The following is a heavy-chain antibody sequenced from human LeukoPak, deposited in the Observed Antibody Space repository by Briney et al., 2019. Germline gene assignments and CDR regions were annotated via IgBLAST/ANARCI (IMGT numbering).Heavy chain of an antibody. CDR2: INPNSGGT. CDR3: ARAMRLVRSWFDP. CDR1: GYTLTGYY. V-gene: IGHV1-2*02. J-gene: IGHJ5*02. Sequence: ASEKVSCKASGYTLTGYYMHWVRQAPGQGLEWMGWINPNSGGTNYAQKFQGRVTMTRDTSISTAYMELSRLRSDDTAVYYCARAMRLVRSWFDPWGQGTLVTVSS. D-gene: IGHD6-19*01.